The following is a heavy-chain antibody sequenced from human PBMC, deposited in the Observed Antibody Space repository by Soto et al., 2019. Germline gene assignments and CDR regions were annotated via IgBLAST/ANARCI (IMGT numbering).Heavy chain of an antibody. CDR3: ARDPYDSSGVYCGGFDV. V-gene: IGHV3-7*01. Sequence: EVELVESGGGLAQPGGSLRLSCVGSGFSFSTYWMTWVRQAPGKGLEWLANIKPDGSDRVDLDSVKDRFTVSRDNAKSXXFLHMASLRAEDTAVYYCARDPYDSSGVYCGGFDVWGRGTVVTVSS. J-gene: IGHJ3*01. CDR1: GFSFSTYW. D-gene: IGHD2-21*01. CDR2: IKPDGSDR.